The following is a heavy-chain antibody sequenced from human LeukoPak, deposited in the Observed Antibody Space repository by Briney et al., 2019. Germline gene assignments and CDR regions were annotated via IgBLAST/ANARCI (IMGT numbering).Heavy chain of an antibody. J-gene: IGHJ4*02. CDR3: AREVGCSGGSCYADY. CDR1: GYTFTSYG. CDR2: ISAYNGST. Sequence: ASVKVSCKASGYTFTSYGISWVRQAPGQGLEWMGWISAYNGSTNYAQKLQGRVTMTTDTSTSTAYMELRSLRSDDTAVYYCAREVGCSGGSCYADYWGQGTLVTVSS. D-gene: IGHD2-15*01. V-gene: IGHV1-18*01.